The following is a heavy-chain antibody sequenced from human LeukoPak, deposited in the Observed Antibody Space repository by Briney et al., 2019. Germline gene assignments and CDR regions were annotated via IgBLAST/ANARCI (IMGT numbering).Heavy chain of an antibody. Sequence: GGSLRLSCAASGFTFSSYAMHWARQAPGKGLEWVAVISYDGSNKYYADSVKGRFTISRDNSKNTLYLQMNSLRAEDTAVYYCARNRRDYYDSSGYCFDYWGQGTLVTVSS. D-gene: IGHD3-22*01. CDR1: GFTFSSYA. CDR3: ARNRRDYYDSSGYCFDY. V-gene: IGHV3-30*04. J-gene: IGHJ4*02. CDR2: ISYDGSNK.